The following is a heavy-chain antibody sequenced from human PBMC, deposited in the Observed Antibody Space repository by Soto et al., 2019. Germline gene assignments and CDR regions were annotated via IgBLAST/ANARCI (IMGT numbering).Heavy chain of an antibody. CDR3: ARAPLPYRSGYYVDY. V-gene: IGHV3-30-3*01. D-gene: IGHD3-22*01. CDR1: GFTFSSYA. J-gene: IGHJ4*02. Sequence: VQLVESGGGVVQPGRSLRLSCAASGFTFSSYAMHWVRQAPGKGLEWVAVISYDGSNKYYADSVKGRFTISRDNSKNTLYLQMNSLRAEDTAVYYCARAPLPYRSGYYVDYWGQGTLVTVSS. CDR2: ISYDGSNK.